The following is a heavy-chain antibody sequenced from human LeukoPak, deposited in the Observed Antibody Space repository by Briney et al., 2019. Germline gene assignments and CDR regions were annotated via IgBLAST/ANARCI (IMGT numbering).Heavy chain of an antibody. V-gene: IGHV3-48*04. J-gene: IGHJ4*02. CDR2: ISSSSSTI. CDR3: ARVYGGATRGALY. Sequence: GGSLRLSCAASGFTFSSYSMNWVRQAPGKGLEWVSYISSSSSTIYYADSVKGRFTISRDNAKNSLYLQMNSLRAEDTAVYYCARVYGGATRGALYWGQGTLVTVSS. D-gene: IGHD1-26*01. CDR1: GFTFSSYS.